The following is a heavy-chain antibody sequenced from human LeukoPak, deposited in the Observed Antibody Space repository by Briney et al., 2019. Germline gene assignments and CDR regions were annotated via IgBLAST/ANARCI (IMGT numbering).Heavy chain of an antibody. CDR2: INPNGCST. Sequence: ASVTVSCKASGYTFTDYYMHWVRQAPGQGLEWMGIINPNGCSTSYAQKFQGRVTMTRDTSTSTVYMELSSLRSEDTAVYYCARSRDGATPTFDYWGQGTLVTVSS. J-gene: IGHJ4*02. CDR1: GYTFTDYY. CDR3: ARSRDGATPTFDY. V-gene: IGHV1-46*01. D-gene: IGHD5-24*01.